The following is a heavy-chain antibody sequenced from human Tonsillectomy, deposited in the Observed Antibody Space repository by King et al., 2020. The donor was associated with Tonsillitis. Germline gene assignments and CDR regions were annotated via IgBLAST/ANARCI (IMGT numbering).Heavy chain of an antibody. CDR2: ISYSGIT. J-gene: IGHJ5*02. V-gene: IGHV4-59*01. D-gene: IGHD6-19*01. Sequence: VQLQESGPGLVKPSETLSLTCTVSGGSISSDYWSWIRQPPGKGLEWIGYISYSGITSYNPSLKLRVTISVDTSKNQFSLKLSSVTAADTAVYYCARESETVAAWGSWFDPWGQGTLVTVSS. CDR3: ARESETVAAWGSWFDP. CDR1: GGSISSDY.